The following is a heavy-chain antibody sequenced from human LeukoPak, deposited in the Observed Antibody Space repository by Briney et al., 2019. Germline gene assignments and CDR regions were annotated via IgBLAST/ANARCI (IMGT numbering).Heavy chain of an antibody. CDR3: AKGLTVAGTSYFYYMDV. D-gene: IGHD6-19*01. J-gene: IGHJ6*03. Sequence: GGSLRLSCAASGFTFSSYAMSWVRQAPGKGLEWVSAIGGSGSSTYYAGSVKGRFTISRDNSKNTLYLQMNSLRAEDTAVYYCAKGLTVAGTSYFYYMDVWGKGTTVTVSS. V-gene: IGHV3-23*01. CDR2: IGGSGSST. CDR1: GFTFSSYA.